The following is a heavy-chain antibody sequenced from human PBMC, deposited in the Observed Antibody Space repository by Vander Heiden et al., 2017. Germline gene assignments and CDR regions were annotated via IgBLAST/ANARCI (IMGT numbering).Heavy chain of an antibody. J-gene: IGHJ6*02. CDR2: IYTSGST. CDR3: ARDYCSSTSCYSLMDV. D-gene: IGHD2-2*01. Sequence: QVQLQESGPGLVKPSETLSLTCTVSGGSISSYYWSWIRQPAGKGLEWIGRIYTSGSTNYNPSLKSRVTMSVDTSKNQFSLKLSSVTAADTAVYYCARDYCSSTSCYSLMDVWGQGTTVNVAS. CDR1: GGSISSYY. V-gene: IGHV4-4*07.